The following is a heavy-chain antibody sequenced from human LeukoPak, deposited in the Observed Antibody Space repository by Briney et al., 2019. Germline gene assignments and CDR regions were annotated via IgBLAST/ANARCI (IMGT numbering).Heavy chain of an antibody. CDR3: ARGPYSSSNYFDY. Sequence: GGSLRLSCAASGFTFSTYSMNWVRQFPGKGLEWVSYISNIGSTIYYADSVKGRITISRDNAKKSLYLQMNSLRAEDTAVYYCARGPYSSSNYFDYWGQGTLVTVSS. D-gene: IGHD6-6*01. V-gene: IGHV3-48*01. J-gene: IGHJ4*02. CDR2: ISNIGSTI. CDR1: GFTFSTYS.